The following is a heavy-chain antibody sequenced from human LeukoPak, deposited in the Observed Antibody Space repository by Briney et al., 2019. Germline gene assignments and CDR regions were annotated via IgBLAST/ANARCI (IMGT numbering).Heavy chain of an antibody. D-gene: IGHD6-13*01. Sequence: SETLSLTCTVSGGSISSSSYYWGWIRQPPGKGLEWIGSIYYSGSTYYNPSLKSRVTISVDTSKNQFSLKLSSVTPEDTAVYYCARGSSSNSWYFDYWGQGTLVTVSS. CDR2: IYYSGST. CDR1: GGSISSSSYY. V-gene: IGHV4-39*07. CDR3: ARGSSSNSWYFDY. J-gene: IGHJ4*02.